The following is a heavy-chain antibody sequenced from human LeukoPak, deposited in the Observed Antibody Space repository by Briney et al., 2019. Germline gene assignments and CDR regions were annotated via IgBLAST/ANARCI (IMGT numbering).Heavy chain of an antibody. CDR3: TVTTGDFDQ. Sequence: GGSLRLSYAASGFTFSTYSLNWVRQAPGKGLEWVSSITSSSSYVYYAGSVKGRFTISRDNAKNSLYLQMNSLRAEDTAVYYCTVTTGDFDQWGQGTLVTVSS. V-gene: IGHV3-21*01. CDR1: GFTFSTYS. CDR2: ITSSSSYV. D-gene: IGHD4-17*01. J-gene: IGHJ4*02.